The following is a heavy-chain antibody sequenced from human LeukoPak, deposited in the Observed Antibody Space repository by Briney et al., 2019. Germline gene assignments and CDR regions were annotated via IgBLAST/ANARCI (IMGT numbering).Heavy chain of an antibody. V-gene: IGHV4-4*07. Sequence: SETLSLTCTVSGGSISGYYWSWIRQPAGKGLEWIGHIYTSGSTNYNPPLKSRVTVSVDTSKSQFSLKLTSVTAADTAVYYCARGHEYFDILTGYKNYFDYWGQGTLVTVSS. D-gene: IGHD3-9*01. CDR3: ARGHEYFDILTGYKNYFDY. CDR1: GGSISGYY. CDR2: IYTSGST. J-gene: IGHJ4*02.